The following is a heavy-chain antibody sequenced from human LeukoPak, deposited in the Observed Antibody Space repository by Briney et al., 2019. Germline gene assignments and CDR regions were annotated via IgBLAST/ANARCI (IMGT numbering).Heavy chain of an antibody. J-gene: IGHJ6*02. CDR3: AKRRPSDYYDSPGLEYGMDV. Sequence: GGSLRLSCAASGFTFSSYAMSWVRQAPGKGLEWVSATSGSGGSTYYADSVKGRFTISRDNSKNTLYLQTNSLRAEDTAVYYCAKRRPSDYYDSPGLEYGMDVWGQGTTVTVSS. CDR1: GFTFSSYA. D-gene: IGHD3-22*01. CDR2: TSGSGGST. V-gene: IGHV3-23*01.